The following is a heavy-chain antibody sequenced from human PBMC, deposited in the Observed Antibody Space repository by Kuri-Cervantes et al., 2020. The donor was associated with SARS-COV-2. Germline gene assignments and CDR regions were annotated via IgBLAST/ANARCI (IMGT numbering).Heavy chain of an antibody. Sequence: GESLKISCAASGFPFSDYYMSWIRQAPGKGLEWVSYISSSGSTIYYADSVKGRFTISRDNAKNSLYLQMNSLRAEDTAVYYCASPYSGSYYRLGGISYWGQGTLVTVSS. V-gene: IGHV3-11*04. D-gene: IGHD1-26*01. J-gene: IGHJ4*02. CDR2: ISSSGSTI. CDR1: GFPFSDYY. CDR3: ASPYSGSYYRLGGISY.